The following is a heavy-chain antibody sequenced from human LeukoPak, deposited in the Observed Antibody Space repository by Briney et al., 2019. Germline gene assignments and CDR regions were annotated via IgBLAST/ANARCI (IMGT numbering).Heavy chain of an antibody. CDR1: GGSISSYY. CDR2: IYYSGST. Sequence: SETLSLTCTASGGSISSYYWSWIRQPPGKGLEWIGYIYYSGSTNYNPSLKSRVTISVDTSKNQFSLKLSSVTAADTAVYYCARDKDGDYAFDYWGQGTLVTVSS. D-gene: IGHD4-17*01. CDR3: ARDKDGDYAFDY. V-gene: IGHV4-59*01. J-gene: IGHJ4*02.